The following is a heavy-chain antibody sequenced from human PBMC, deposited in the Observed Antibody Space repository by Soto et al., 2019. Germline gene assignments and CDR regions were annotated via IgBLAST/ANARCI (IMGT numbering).Heavy chain of an antibody. CDR1: GYTFTSYA. CDR2: INAGNGNT. V-gene: IGHV1-3*01. Sequence: ASVKVSCKASGYTFTSYAMHWVRQAPGQRLEWMGWINAGNGNTKYSQKFQGRVTITRDTSASTAYMELSSLRSEDTAVYYCAIDYCSSTSCYPNPYWYFDLWGRGTLVTVSS. J-gene: IGHJ2*01. D-gene: IGHD2-2*01. CDR3: AIDYCSSTSCYPNPYWYFDL.